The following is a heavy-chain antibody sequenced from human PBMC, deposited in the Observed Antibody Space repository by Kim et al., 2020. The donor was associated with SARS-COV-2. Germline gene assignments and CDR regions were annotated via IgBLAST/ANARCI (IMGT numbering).Heavy chain of an antibody. D-gene: IGHD6-13*01. CDR2: TYYWSKWFH. V-gene: IGHV6-1*01. Sequence: SQTLSLTCAISGDSVSRNNAAWHWIRQSPSRGLEWLGRTYYWSKWFHDYGISVKSRITINAETSKNEFSLHLNSLTPDDTAVYYRAGGGAGYSSSYYTHWGQGTLVTVSS. CDR3: AGGGAGYSSSYYTH. J-gene: IGHJ4*02. CDR1: GDSVSRNNAA.